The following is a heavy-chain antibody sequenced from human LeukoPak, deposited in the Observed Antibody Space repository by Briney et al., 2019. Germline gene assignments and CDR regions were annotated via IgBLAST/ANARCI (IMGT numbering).Heavy chain of an antibody. V-gene: IGHV1-18*01. CDR3: ARVPPYYYDSSGPEEGPPEDI. CDR2: ISAYNGST. Sequence: GASVKVSCKASGYTFTSYGISWVRQAPGQGLEWMGWISAYNGSTNYAQKLQGRVTMTTDTSTSTAYMELSRLRSDDTAVYYCARVPPYYYDSSGPEEGPPEDIWGQGTMVTVSS. D-gene: IGHD3-22*01. J-gene: IGHJ3*02. CDR1: GYTFTSYG.